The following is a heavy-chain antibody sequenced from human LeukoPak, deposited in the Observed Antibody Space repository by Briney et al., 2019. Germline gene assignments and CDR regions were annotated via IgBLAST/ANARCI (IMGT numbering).Heavy chain of an antibody. V-gene: IGHV3-48*01. J-gene: IGHJ4*02. Sequence: GGTLRLSCAASGFTFSSYSMNWARQAPGKGLEWVSYISSSSSTIYYVDSVKGRFTISRDNAKNSLYLQMNSLRAEDTAVYYCARDFIGTTLWRHDYWGQGTLVTVSS. CDR3: ARDFIGTTLWRHDY. D-gene: IGHD1-1*01. CDR1: GFTFSSYS. CDR2: ISSSSSTI.